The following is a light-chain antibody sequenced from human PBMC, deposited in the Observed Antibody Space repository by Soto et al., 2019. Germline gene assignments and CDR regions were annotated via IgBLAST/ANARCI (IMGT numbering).Light chain of an antibody. CDR1: QSVSSSY. CDR3: QQYGSSPLFT. J-gene: IGKJ3*01. V-gene: IGKV3-20*01. CDR2: GAS. Sequence: EIVLTQSPGTLSLSPGERATLSCRASQSVSSSYLAWFQQKPGQAPRLLIYGASGRATGIPDRFSGSGSGTDFTLTISRLEPEDFAVYYCQQYGSSPLFTLGPVTKVDIK.